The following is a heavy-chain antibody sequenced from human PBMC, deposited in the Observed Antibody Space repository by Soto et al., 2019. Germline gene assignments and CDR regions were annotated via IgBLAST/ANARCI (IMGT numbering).Heavy chain of an antibody. CDR2: INPNSGGT. D-gene: IGHD3-3*01. V-gene: IGHV1-2*02. CDR1: GYTFTGYY. J-gene: IGHJ6*02. Sequence: ASVTVSCKASGYTFTGYYMHWVRQAPGQGLEWMGWINPNSGGTNYAQKFQGRVTMTRDTSISTAYMELSRLRSDDTAVYYCACSYYDFWSGSRPLYYYGMDVWGQGTTVTVSS. CDR3: ACSYYDFWSGSRPLYYYGMDV.